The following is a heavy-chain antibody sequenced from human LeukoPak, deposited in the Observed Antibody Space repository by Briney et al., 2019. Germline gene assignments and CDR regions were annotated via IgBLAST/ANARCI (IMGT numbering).Heavy chain of an antibody. CDR1: GFSLSISGPG. V-gene: IGHV2-5*01. CDR3: SHRDVAYCGGDCYYPISFDY. CDR2: NHSYDDK. D-gene: IGHD2-21*02. Sequence: ESSPTLVKPTQTPRLSFTFSGFSLSISGPGVGWIRQLPGKALGWLAFNHSYDDKRYSLSLKRRLTITKDISKNQVVLTMTNMDPVDTATYYCSHRDVAYCGGDCYYPISFDYWGEGTLVTVSS. J-gene: IGHJ4*02.